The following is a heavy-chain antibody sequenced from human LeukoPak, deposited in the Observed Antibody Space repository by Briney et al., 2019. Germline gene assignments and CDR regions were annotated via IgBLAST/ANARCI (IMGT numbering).Heavy chain of an antibody. J-gene: IGHJ4*02. V-gene: IGHV4-30-2*01. CDR3: ASYDFWSGYWNN. CDR1: GGSISSGGYS. CDR2: IYHSGST. D-gene: IGHD3-3*01. Sequence: SETLSLTCAVSGGSISSGGYSWSWIRQPPGKGLEWIGYIYHSGSTYYNPSLKSRVTISVDTSKNQFSLKLSSVTAADTAVYYCASYDFWSGYWNNWGQGTLVTVSS.